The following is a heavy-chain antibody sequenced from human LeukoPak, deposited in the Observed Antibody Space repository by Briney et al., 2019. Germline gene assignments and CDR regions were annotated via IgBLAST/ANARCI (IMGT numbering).Heavy chain of an antibody. D-gene: IGHD3-10*01. CDR2: ISGSSGHT. J-gene: IGHJ4*02. CDR3: AKRPRGNYLDPFDY. V-gene: IGHV3-23*01. CDR1: GLTFSSYA. Sequence: GGSLRLSCAASGLTFSSYAMSWVRQAPGKGLEWVSAISGSSGHTYYADSVKGRFTISRDNSKNTLYLQMNSLRAEDTAVYYCAKRPRGNYLDPFDYWGQGTLVTVSS.